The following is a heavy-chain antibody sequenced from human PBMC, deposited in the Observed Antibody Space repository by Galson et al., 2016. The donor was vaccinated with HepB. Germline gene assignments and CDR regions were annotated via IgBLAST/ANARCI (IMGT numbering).Heavy chain of an antibody. J-gene: IGHJ4*02. CDR1: GLSVSDAW. CDR2: IRNKRDGGTA. D-gene: IGHD3/OR15-3a*01. CDR3: TTWDWGLDC. Sequence: SLRLSCAVSGLSVSDAWMTWVRQAPGKGLEWVGNIRNKRDGGTADYGAPVKGRFTISRDHSKNTLYLQMSSLKTDDTAVYFCTTWDWGLDCWGQGTLVTVSS. V-gene: IGHV3-15*05.